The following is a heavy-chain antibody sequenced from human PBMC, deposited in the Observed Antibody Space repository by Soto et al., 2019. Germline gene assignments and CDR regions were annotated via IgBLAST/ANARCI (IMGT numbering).Heavy chain of an antibody. CDR2: IYRNDQK. CDR1: GSSLSTSGVR. CDR3: AHAPNGLYSSSWYQHRRTSNPDYFQH. V-gene: IGHV2-5*01. J-gene: IGHJ1*01. D-gene: IGHD6-13*01. Sequence: GPALVNATQTLTLTCTFSGSSLSTSGVRVAWIPPPKGKSLALLALIYRNDQKRYSPSLKSRLTITKETSKNQVVLTMTNMDPVDTATYYCAHAPNGLYSSSWYQHRRTSNPDYFQHSGQGILVSVSS.